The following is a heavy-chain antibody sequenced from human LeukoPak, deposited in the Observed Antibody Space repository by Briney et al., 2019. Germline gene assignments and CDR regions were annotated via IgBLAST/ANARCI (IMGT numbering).Heavy chain of an antibody. CDR3: VREPAYTGTWWYPDL. Sequence: GGSLRLSCVASGFTFSNYDMHWVRQGTGKGLEWIAAIDPAGQTWYSDSVKGRFTISRENAKNALYLQMNSLRAGDTAVYYCVREPAYTGTWWYPDLWGRGTLVTVAS. CDR2: IDPAGQT. D-gene: IGHD3-16*01. J-gene: IGHJ2*01. CDR1: GFTFSNYD. V-gene: IGHV3-13*01.